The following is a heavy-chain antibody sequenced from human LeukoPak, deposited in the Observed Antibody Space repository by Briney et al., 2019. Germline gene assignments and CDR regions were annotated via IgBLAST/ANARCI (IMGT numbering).Heavy chain of an antibody. CDR3: AREGYSYGNDAFDI. J-gene: IGHJ3*02. D-gene: IGHD5-18*01. Sequence: SVKVSCKASGGTFSSYAISWVRQAPGQGREWMGRIIPILGIANYAQKCQGRVTITADKSTSTAYMELSSLRSEDTAVYYCAREGYSYGNDAFDIWGQGTMVTVSS. V-gene: IGHV1-69*04. CDR2: IIPILGIA. CDR1: GGTFSSYA.